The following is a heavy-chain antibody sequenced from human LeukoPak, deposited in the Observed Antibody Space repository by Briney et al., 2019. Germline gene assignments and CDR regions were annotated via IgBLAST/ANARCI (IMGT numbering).Heavy chain of an antibody. J-gene: IGHJ5*02. CDR3: ARRTYYYDSSGYYSGAGYWFDP. V-gene: IGHV5-51*01. CDR1: GYSFTSYW. Sequence: GESLKISCKGSGYSFTSYWIAWVRQMPGKGLEWMGIIYPADSDTRYSPSFQGQVTISADKSISTAYLQWSSLKASDTAMYYCARRTYYYDSSGYYSGAGYWFDPWGQGTLVTVSS. D-gene: IGHD3-22*01. CDR2: IYPADSDT.